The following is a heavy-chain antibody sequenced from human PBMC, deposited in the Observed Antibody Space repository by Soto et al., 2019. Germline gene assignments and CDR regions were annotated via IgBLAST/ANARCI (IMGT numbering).Heavy chain of an antibody. CDR3: PRDDDYPDNAFDY. V-gene: IGHV3-33*01. J-gene: IGHJ4*02. CDR2: ILKDGSDQ. Sequence: QVQLAESGGGVVQPGRSLRLSCAATGFTFSNYGMHWVRQAPGKGLEWVAVILKDGSDQKYADSMKGRFTISRDNSENTLYLHMNSLRAEDTAVYYCPRDDDYPDNAFDYWGQGTLVTVSS. CDR1: GFTFSNYG. D-gene: IGHD4-17*01.